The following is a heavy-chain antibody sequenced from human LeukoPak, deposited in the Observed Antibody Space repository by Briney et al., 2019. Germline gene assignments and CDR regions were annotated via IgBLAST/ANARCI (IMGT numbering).Heavy chain of an antibody. CDR3: ARHRGNYGLNSPLASGDY. J-gene: IGHJ4*02. CDR1: GGSISSSSYY. CDR2: IYYSGST. D-gene: IGHD4-11*01. Sequence: PSETLSLTCTVSGGSISSSSYYWGWIRQPPGKGLEWSGSIYYSGSTYYNPSLKSRVTISVDTSKNQFSLKLSSVTAADTAVYYCARHRGNYGLNSPLASGDYWGQGTLVTVSS. V-gene: IGHV4-39*01.